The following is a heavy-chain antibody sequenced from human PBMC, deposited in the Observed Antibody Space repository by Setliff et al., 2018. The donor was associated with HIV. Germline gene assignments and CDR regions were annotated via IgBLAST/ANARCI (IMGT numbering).Heavy chain of an antibody. J-gene: IGHJ4*02. CDR1: GTSFSTYL. Sequence: SVKVSCKASGTSFSTYLFTWVRQAPGQGFEWMGGIIPILGTEKYAQKFHGRVTLTADMSTNTAYMELRSLTSEDTAVYYCARDHQTMLWLDYWGQGTLVTVSS. V-gene: IGHV1-69*10. CDR3: ARDHQTMLWLDY. CDR2: IIPILGTE. D-gene: IGHD2-21*01.